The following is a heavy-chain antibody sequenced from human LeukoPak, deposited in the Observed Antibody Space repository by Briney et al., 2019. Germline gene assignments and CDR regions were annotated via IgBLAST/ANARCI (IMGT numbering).Heavy chain of an antibody. CDR3: AILGVSTNYYYYMDV. V-gene: IGHV3-48*03. CDR2: ISSSSSTI. CDR1: GFTFSSYE. D-gene: IGHD2-8*01. Sequence: GGSLRLSCAASGFTFSSYEMNWVRQAPGKGLEWVSYISSSSSTIYYADSVKGRFTISRDNAKNSLYLQMNSLRAEDTAVYYCAILGVSTNYYYYMDVWGKGTTVTVSS. J-gene: IGHJ6*03.